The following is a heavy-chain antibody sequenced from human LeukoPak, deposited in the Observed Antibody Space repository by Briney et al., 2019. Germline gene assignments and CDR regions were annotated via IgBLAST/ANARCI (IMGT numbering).Heavy chain of an antibody. CDR1: GFTFSSYA. Sequence: GGSLRLSCAASGFTFSSYAMHWVRQAPGKGLEWVAFIRYDGSNKYYADSVKGRFTIYRDNSKNALYLQMNSLRAEDTAVYYCAKDLSGVITMVRGADYWGQGTLVTVSS. CDR3: AKDLSGVITMVRGADY. CDR2: IRYDGSNK. V-gene: IGHV3-30*02. D-gene: IGHD3-10*01. J-gene: IGHJ4*02.